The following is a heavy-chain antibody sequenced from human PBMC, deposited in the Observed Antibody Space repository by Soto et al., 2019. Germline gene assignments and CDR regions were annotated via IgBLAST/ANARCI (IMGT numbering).Heavy chain of an antibody. V-gene: IGHV1-69*01. CDR2: IIPMFGIP. Sequence: QVQLVQSGAEVKKPGSSVKVSCRASGGTLNKHAITWVRRAPGLGLEWLGGIIPMFGIPNYPQKFQGRVTITADASTNTSHMELNSLTSDDTAVYYCARGGTSGWLKGAYDVWGQGTMVTV. J-gene: IGHJ3*01. D-gene: IGHD6-19*01. CDR1: GGTLNKHA. CDR3: ARGGTSGWLKGAYDV.